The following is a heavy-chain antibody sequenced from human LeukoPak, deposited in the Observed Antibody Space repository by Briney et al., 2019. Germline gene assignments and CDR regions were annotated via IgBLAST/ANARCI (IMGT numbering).Heavy chain of an antibody. CDR3: ARAVPGHDAFDI. D-gene: IGHD3-10*01. Sequence: GASVKVSCKASGGTFSSYAISWVRQAPGQGLEWMGGIIPIFGTANYAQKFQGRVTITTDESTSTAYMELSSLRSEDTAVYYCARAVPGHDAFDIWGQGTMVTVSS. J-gene: IGHJ3*02. CDR1: GGTFSSYA. V-gene: IGHV1-69*05. CDR2: IIPIFGTA.